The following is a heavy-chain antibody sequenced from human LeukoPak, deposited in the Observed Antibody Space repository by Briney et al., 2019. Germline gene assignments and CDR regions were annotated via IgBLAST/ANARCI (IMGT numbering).Heavy chain of an antibody. J-gene: IGHJ4*02. CDR3: ASLGGYSYGYISDY. D-gene: IGHD5-18*01. CDR2: ISSSSSYI. V-gene: IGHV3-21*01. Sequence: GGSLRLSCAASGFTFSSYSTNWVRQAPGKGLEWVSSISSSSSYIYYADSVKGRFTISRDNAKNSLYLQMNSLRAEDTAVYYCASLGGYSYGYISDYWGQGTLVTVSS. CDR1: GFTFSSYS.